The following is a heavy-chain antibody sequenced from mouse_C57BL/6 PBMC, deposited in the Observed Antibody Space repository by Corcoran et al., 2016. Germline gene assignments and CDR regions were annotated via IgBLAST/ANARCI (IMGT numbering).Heavy chain of an antibody. J-gene: IGHJ3*01. Sequence: EVQLQQSGPELVKPGASVKISCKASGYTFTDYYMNWVKQSHGKSLEWIGDINPNNGGTSYNQKFKGKATLTVDKSSSTAYMELRSLTSEDSAVYYCARYGIYDGYYAPLFAYWGQGTLVTVSA. V-gene: IGHV1-26*01. CDR1: GYTFTDYY. D-gene: IGHD2-3*01. CDR3: ARYGIYDGYYAPLFAY. CDR2: INPNNGGT.